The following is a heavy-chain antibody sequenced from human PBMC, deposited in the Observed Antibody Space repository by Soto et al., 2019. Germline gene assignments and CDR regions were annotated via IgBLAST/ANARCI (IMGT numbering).Heavy chain of an antibody. CDR3: PRAHDFWAGRKQPMDA. J-gene: IGHJ5*02. D-gene: IGHD6-19*01. Sequence: SETLSLTCAVSGGSFRGFYWTWIRQSTGKGLDWLGDINHVGITNYNASLQGRVSIPVDTSKSQFSLKLRSVPAADPAVYYCPRAHDFWAGRKQPMDAGSQGTIVTVSS. CDR2: INHVGIT. CDR1: GGSFRGFY. V-gene: IGHV4-34*01.